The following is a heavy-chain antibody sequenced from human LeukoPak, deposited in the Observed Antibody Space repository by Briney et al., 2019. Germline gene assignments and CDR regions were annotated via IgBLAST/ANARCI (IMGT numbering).Heavy chain of an antibody. D-gene: IGHD6-19*01. Sequence: GRSLRLSCAASGFTFSSYGMHWVRQAPGKGLEWVAVISYDGSNKYYADSVKGRFTISRDNSKNTLYLQMNSLRAEDTAVYYCAREAGTILYWGQGTLVTVSS. CDR3: AREAGTILY. J-gene: IGHJ4*02. CDR2: ISYDGSNK. CDR1: GFTFSSYG. V-gene: IGHV3-30-3*01.